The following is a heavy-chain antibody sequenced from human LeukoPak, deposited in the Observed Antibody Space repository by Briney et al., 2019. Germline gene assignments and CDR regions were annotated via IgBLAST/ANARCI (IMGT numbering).Heavy chain of an antibody. Sequence: SVKVSCKASGGTFSSYAISWVRQAPGQGLEWMGRIIPILGIANYAQKFQGRVTITADKSASTAYMELSSLRSEDTAVYYCARGLGHYYYYYMDVWGKGTTVTVSS. CDR2: IIPILGIA. CDR3: ARGLGHYYYYYMDV. J-gene: IGHJ6*03. V-gene: IGHV1-69*04. CDR1: GGTFSSYA. D-gene: IGHD7-27*01.